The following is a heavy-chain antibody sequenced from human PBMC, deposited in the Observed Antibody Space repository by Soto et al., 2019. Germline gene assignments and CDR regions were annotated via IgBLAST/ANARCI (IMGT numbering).Heavy chain of an antibody. CDR1: GYSFTNYD. V-gene: IGHV1-18*01. CDR2: ITASNGNA. D-gene: IGHD2-2*01. J-gene: IGHJ6*02. CDR3: ARGASCSSTSCYDNFHYGLAV. Sequence: ASLKVACKASGYSFTNYDITWVRQAPGQGLEWMGWITASNGNANYAREIQGRLTLTRDTSTNTASMELRSLRSDDTAVYYCARGASCSSTSCYDNFHYGLAVWGQGTTVTVSS.